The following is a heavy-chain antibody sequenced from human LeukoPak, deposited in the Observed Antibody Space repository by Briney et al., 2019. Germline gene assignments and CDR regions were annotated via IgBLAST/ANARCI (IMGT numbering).Heavy chain of an antibody. CDR2: IYPGDSDT. CDR1: GYSFHTYW. CDR3: ARWGGGYSGFDGDY. D-gene: IGHD5-12*01. J-gene: IGHJ4*02. Sequence: GESLKISCKGFGYSFHTYWIGWVRQMPGKGLEWMGIIYPGDSDTRYSPSFQGQVTISADKSGSIAYLQWSSLKASDSAMYYCARWGGGYSGFDGDYWGQGTLLTVSS. V-gene: IGHV5-51*01.